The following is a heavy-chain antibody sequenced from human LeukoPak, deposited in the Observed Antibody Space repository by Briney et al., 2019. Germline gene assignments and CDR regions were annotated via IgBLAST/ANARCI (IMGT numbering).Heavy chain of an antibody. D-gene: IGHD3-9*01. Sequence: GGSLRLSCAASGFTFSSYAMSWVRQAPGKGLEWVSSISSSSSYIYYADSVKGRFTISRDNAKNSLYLQMNSLRAEDTAVYYCARDPDIWGAFDIWGQGTMVTVSS. J-gene: IGHJ3*02. CDR3: ARDPDIWGAFDI. CDR1: GFTFSSYA. CDR2: ISSSSSYI. V-gene: IGHV3-21*01.